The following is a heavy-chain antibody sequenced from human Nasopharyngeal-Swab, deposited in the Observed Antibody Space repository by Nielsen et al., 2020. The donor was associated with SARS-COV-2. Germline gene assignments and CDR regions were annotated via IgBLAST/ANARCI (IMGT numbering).Heavy chain of an antibody. D-gene: IGHD5-12*01. V-gene: IGHV3-9*01. Sequence: GGSLRLSCAASGFTFDDYAIHWVRQAPGKGLEWVSGISWNSGSIGYADSVKGRFTISRDNAKNSLYLQMNSLRAEDTALYYCATLGGYSGYDSEYGMDVWGQGTTVTVSS. CDR3: ATLGGYSGYDSEYGMDV. CDR2: ISWNSGSI. J-gene: IGHJ6*02. CDR1: GFTFDDYA.